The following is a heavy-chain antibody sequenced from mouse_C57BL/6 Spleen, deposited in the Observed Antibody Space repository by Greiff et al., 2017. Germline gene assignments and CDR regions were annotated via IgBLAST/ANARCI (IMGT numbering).Heavy chain of an antibody. CDR2: IWTGGGT. CDR1: GFSLTSYA. Sequence: VKLQESGPGLVAPSQSLSITCTVSGFSLTSYAISWVRQPPGKGLEWLGVIWTGGGTNYNSALKSRLSISKDNSKSQVFLKMNSLQTDDTARYYCARKNYGSPYYYAMDYWGQGTSVTVSS. V-gene: IGHV2-9-1*01. J-gene: IGHJ4*01. CDR3: ARKNYGSPYYYAMDY. D-gene: IGHD1-1*01.